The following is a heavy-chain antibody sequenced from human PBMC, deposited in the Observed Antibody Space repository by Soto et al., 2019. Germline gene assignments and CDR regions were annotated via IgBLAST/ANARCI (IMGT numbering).Heavy chain of an antibody. D-gene: IGHD5-18*01. CDR2: ISYDGSNK. J-gene: IGHJ4*02. CDR1: GFTFSSYG. CDR3: AKDYDTAMEEYYFDY. V-gene: IGHV3-30*18. Sequence: PGGSLRLSCAASGFTFSSYGMHWVRQAPGKGLEWVAVISYDGSNKYYADSVKGRFTISRDNSKNTLYLQMNSLRAEDTAVYYCAKDYDTAMEEYYFDYWGQGTLVTVSS.